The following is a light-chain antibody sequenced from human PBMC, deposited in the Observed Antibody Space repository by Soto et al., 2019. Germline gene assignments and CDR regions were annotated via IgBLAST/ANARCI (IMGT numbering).Light chain of an antibody. CDR1: SSNIGAGYD. CDR3: QSYDNSLSGYV. Sequence: SVLTHPPSLSGAPGQRVTISCTGSSSNIGAGYDVHWYQQLPGTAPKLLIYGNINRPSGVPDRFSGSKSGTSASLAIAGLQAEDEADYYCQSYDNSLSGYVFGTGTKVTVL. V-gene: IGLV1-40*01. J-gene: IGLJ1*01. CDR2: GNI.